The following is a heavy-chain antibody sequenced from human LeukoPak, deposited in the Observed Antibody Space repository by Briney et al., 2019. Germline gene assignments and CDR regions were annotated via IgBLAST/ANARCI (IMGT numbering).Heavy chain of an antibody. CDR1: GGSISSYY. CDR3: AGNYYCSGGSCYFDY. D-gene: IGHD2-15*01. V-gene: IGHV4-59*04. J-gene: IGHJ4*02. CDR2: IYYSGST. Sequence: PSETLSLTCTVSGGSISSYYWSWIRQPPGKGLEWIGYIYYSGSTYYNPSLKSRVTISVDTSKNQFSLKLSSVTAADTAVYYCAGNYYCSGGSCYFDYWGQGTLVTVSS.